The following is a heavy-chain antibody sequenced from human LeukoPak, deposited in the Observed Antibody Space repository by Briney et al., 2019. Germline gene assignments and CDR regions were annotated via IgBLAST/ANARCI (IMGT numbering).Heavy chain of an antibody. CDR2: IYHSGST. Sequence: PSQTLSLTCAVSGGSISSDGYSWIWVRQPPGEGLEWVGYIYHSGSTYYNPSLQSRVTISLDRSKNQFSLKLSSMTAADTAVYYCASGNTGYDRDSFDIWGQGTMVTVSS. V-gene: IGHV4-30-2*01. CDR3: ASGNTGYDRDSFDI. J-gene: IGHJ3*02. D-gene: IGHD5-12*01. CDR1: GGSISSDGYS.